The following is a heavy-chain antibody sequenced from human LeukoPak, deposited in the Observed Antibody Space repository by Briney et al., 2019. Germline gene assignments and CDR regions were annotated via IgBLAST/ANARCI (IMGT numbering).Heavy chain of an antibody. CDR1: GFTFSSYA. CDR2: ISYDGSNK. V-gene: IGHV3-30*04. D-gene: IGHD3-10*01. J-gene: IGHJ4*02. Sequence: PGGSLRLSCAASGFTFSSYAMHWVRQAPGKGLEWVALISYDGSNKYYADSVKGRFTISRDNSKNTLYLQMNSLRAEDTAVYYCAKGRVEVLLWFGGAISYWGQGTLVTVSS. CDR3: AKGRVEVLLWFGGAISY.